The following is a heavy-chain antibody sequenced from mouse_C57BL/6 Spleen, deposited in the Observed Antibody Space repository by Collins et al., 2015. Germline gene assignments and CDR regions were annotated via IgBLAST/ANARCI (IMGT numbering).Heavy chain of an antibody. V-gene: IGHV1-69*02. D-gene: IGHD1-1*01. CDR1: GYTFTSYW. CDR3: TRGRYYGSSSYWYFDV. Sequence: QVQLQQPGAELVRPGASVKLSCKASGYTFTSYWINWVKQRPGQGLEWIGNIYPSDSYTNYNQKFKDKATLTVDKSSSTAYMQLSSPTSEDSAVYYCTRGRYYGSSSYWYFDVWGAGTTVTVSS. J-gene: IGHJ1*01. CDR2: IYPSDSYT.